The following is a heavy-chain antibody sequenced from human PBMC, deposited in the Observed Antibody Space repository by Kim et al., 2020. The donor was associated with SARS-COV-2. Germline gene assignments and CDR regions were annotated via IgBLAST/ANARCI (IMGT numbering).Heavy chain of an antibody. CDR1: GGSFSGYY. D-gene: IGHD2-2*01. V-gene: IGHV4-34*01. Sequence: SETLSLTCAVYGGSFSGYYWSWIRQPPGKGLEWIGEINHSGSTNYNPSLKSRVTISVDTSKNQFSLKLSSVTAADTAVYYCARGSTNFDYWGQGTLVTVSS. J-gene: IGHJ4*02. CDR3: ARGSTNFDY. CDR2: INHSGST.